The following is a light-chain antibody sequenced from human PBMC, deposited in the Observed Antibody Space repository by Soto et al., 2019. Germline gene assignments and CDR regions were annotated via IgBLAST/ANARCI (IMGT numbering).Light chain of an antibody. CDR3: QQRSSSIT. CDR2: DAS. Sequence: EIVLTQSPATLSLSPGERATLSCRASQSVSSYLAWYQQKPGQAPRLLIYDASNRATGIPARFSGSGSGTDFTLTISSLEPEDFAVYYCQQRSSSITFGPGTKVDIK. CDR1: QSVSSY. J-gene: IGKJ3*01. V-gene: IGKV3-11*01.